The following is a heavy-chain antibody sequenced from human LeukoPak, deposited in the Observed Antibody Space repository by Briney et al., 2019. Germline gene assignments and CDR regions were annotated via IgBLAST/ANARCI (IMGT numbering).Heavy chain of an antibody. J-gene: IGHJ4*02. CDR3: ARDGYFDY. V-gene: IGHV1-18*01. CDR2: ISPYNGNT. Sequence: ASVKVSCKTSGYTFTNFNIAWVRQAPGQGLEWVGWISPYNGNTKYAQKFKGRVTMTTDTSTSTAYIELRSLTFDDTAIYYCARDGYFDYWGQGTLVTVSS. CDR1: GYTFTNFN.